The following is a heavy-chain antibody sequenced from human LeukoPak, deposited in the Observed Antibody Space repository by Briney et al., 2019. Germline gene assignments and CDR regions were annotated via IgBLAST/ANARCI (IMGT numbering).Heavy chain of an antibody. CDR2: ISSSGSTI. J-gene: IGHJ4*02. Sequence: GGSLRLSCSASGFTFSLYWMNWVRQAPGKGLEWVSDISSSGSTIYFADSVKGRFTISRDNAKNSLYLQMNSLRDEDTAVYYCARLEYYYVSGNYYKLFDYWGQGTLVTVCS. CDR3: ARLEYYYVSGNYYKLFDY. V-gene: IGHV3-48*02. CDR1: GFTFSLYW. D-gene: IGHD3-10*01.